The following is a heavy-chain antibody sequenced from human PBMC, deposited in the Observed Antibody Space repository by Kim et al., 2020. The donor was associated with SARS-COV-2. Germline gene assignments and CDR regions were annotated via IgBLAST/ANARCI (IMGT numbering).Heavy chain of an antibody. J-gene: IGHJ4*02. Sequence: ADSVVCRFSISRDISKNTVSLQMNGLRAEDTAMYYCARDLSGDGYAHFDYWGRGALVTVSS. CDR3: ARDLSGDGYAHFDY. D-gene: IGHD5-12*01. V-gene: IGHV3-66*01.